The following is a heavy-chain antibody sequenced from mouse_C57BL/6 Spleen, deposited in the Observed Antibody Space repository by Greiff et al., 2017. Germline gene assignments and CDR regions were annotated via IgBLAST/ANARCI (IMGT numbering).Heavy chain of an antibody. CDR3: ARKWAPYAMDY. D-gene: IGHD3-1*01. V-gene: IGHV1-80*01. CDR2: IYPGDGDT. Sequence: QVQLQQSGAELVKPGASVKISCKASGYAFSSYWMNWVKQRPGKGLEWIGQIYPGDGDTNYNGKFKGKATLTADKSSSTAYMQLSSLTSEDSAVYFCARKWAPYAMDYWGQGTSVTVSS. J-gene: IGHJ4*01. CDR1: GYAFSSYW.